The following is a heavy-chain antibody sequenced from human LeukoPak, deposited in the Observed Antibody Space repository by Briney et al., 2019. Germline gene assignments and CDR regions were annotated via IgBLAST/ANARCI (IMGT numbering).Heavy chain of an antibody. J-gene: IGHJ6*02. D-gene: IGHD5-24*01. CDR3: ATYNGGAFGMDV. Sequence: GGSLRLSCAASGFTFSSYGMHWVRQAPGKGLEWVAVIWYDGSNKYYADSVKGRFTISRDNSKNTLYLQMNSLRAEDTAVYYCATYNGGAFGMDVWGQGTTVTVSS. CDR1: GFTFSSYG. V-gene: IGHV3-33*01. CDR2: IWYDGSNK.